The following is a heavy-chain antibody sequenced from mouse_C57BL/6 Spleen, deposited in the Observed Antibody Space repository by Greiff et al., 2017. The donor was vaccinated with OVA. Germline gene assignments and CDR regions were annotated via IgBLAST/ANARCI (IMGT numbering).Heavy chain of an antibody. D-gene: IGHD1-1*01. CDR2: INPSTGGT. V-gene: IGHV1-42*01. CDR1: GYSFTGYY. J-gene: IGHJ1*03. CDR3: ARGITTYWYFDV. Sequence: VQLQQSGPELVKPGASVKISCKASGYSFTGYYMNWVKQSPEKSLEWIGEINPSTGGTTYNQKFKAKATLTVDKSSSTAYMQLKSLTSEDSAVYYCARGITTYWYFDVWGTGTTVTVSS.